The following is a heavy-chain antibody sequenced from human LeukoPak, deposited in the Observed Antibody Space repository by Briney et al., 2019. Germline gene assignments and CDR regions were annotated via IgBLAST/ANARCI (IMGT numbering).Heavy chain of an antibody. V-gene: IGHV4-4*02. D-gene: IGHD3-3*01. CDR3: ARSPVWSGYFDY. J-gene: IGHJ4*02. CDR2: IYHSGST. Sequence: PSETLSLTCAVSGGSISSSNWWSWVRQPPGKGLEWIGEIYHSGSTNYNPSLKSRVTISVDTSKNQFSLKLSSVTAADTAVYYCARSPVWSGYFDYWGQGTLVTVSS. CDR1: GGSISSSNW.